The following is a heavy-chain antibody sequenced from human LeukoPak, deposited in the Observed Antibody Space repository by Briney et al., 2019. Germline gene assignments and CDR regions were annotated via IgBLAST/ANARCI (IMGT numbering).Heavy chain of an antibody. D-gene: IGHD1-14*01. CDR2: ISYDGSNK. CDR1: GFTFSSYA. V-gene: IGHV3-30*04. Sequence: GGSLRLSCAASGFTFSSYAMHWVRQAPGKGLEWVAVISYDGSNKYYADSVKGRFTISRDNSKNTLYLQMNSPRAEDTAVYYCARTECIDYWGQGTLVTVSS. J-gene: IGHJ4*02. CDR3: ARTECIDY.